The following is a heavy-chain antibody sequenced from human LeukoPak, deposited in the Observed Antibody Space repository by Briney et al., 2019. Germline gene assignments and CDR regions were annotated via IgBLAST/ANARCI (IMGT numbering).Heavy chain of an antibody. CDR1: GGSISSSSYY. Sequence: PSETLSLTCTVSGGSISSSSYYWGWIRQPPGKGLEWIGSIYYSGSTYYNPSLKSRVTISVDTSKNQFSLKVTSVTAADTAVYYCARLALVVTPRGWFDPWGQGTLVTVSS. CDR3: ARLALVVTPRGWFDP. V-gene: IGHV4-39*01. CDR2: IYYSGST. D-gene: IGHD4-23*01. J-gene: IGHJ5*02.